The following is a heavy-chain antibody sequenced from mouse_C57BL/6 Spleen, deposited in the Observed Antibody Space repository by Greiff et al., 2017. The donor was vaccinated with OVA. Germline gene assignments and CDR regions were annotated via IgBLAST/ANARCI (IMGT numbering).Heavy chain of an antibody. CDR2: IYPGSGSN. CDR1: GYTFTSYW. D-gene: IGHD2-4*01. CDR3: ASDYYYDGDYFDY. V-gene: IGHV1-55*01. J-gene: IGHJ2*01. Sequence: QVQLQQPGAELVKPGASVKMSCKASGYTFTSYWITWVKQRPGQGLEWIGDIYPGSGSNNYNEKFKSKATLTVDTSSSTAYMQLSSLTYEDSAVYYCASDYYYDGDYFDYWGQGTTLTVSS.